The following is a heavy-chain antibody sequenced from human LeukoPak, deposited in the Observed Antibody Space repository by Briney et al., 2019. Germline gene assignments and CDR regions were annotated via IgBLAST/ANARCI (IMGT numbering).Heavy chain of an antibody. V-gene: IGHV3-7*04. Sequence: GGSLRLSCAASGFTFSRFWMSWVRQAPGKGLEWVANIKQDGSEKYYVDSVKGRFTISRGNAKNSLYLQMNSLRAEDTAVFYCARDGTYTDYDPDFDIWGQGTLVTVSS. CDR2: IKQDGSEK. CDR1: GFTFSRFW. J-gene: IGHJ4*02. CDR3: ARDGTYTDYDPDFDI. D-gene: IGHD5-12*01.